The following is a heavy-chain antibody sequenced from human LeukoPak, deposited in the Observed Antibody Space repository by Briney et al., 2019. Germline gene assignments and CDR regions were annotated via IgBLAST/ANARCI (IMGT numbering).Heavy chain of an antibody. J-gene: IGHJ3*02. D-gene: IGHD2-15*01. CDR1: GFTFSSSA. Sequence: GGSLRLSCAASGFTFSSSAINWARQAPGKGLEWVSAISGSGGGTYYADSVRARFTISRDNSRNTLYLQMNSLRAEDTAVYYCAKDLCSGGSCYSLTAFDIWGQGTMVTVSS. CDR2: ISGSGGGT. V-gene: IGHV3-23*01. CDR3: AKDLCSGGSCYSLTAFDI.